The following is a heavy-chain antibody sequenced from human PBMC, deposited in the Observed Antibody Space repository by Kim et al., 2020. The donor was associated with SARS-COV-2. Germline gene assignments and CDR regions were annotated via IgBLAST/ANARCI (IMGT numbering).Heavy chain of an antibody. Sequence: SNPSLRRRVTIAVDASKNQFSLNVTSVTAADTAVYYCARSPQQLVHRFDRWGQGTLVTVSS. V-gene: IGHV4-4*09. D-gene: IGHD6-13*01. J-gene: IGHJ4*02. CDR3: ARSPQQLVHRFDR.